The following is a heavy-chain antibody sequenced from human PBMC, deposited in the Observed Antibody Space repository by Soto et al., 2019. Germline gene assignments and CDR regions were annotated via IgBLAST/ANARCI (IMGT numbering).Heavy chain of an antibody. CDR1: GFTFSDYY. CDR2: IGTYSTYT. J-gene: IGHJ6*02. V-gene: IGHV3-11*05. Sequence: QAQLVESGGGLVKPGGSLRLSCAASGFTFSDYYITWIRQAPGRGLEWVSYIGTYSTYTDFADSVKGRFTISRDNAKNSVYLQMNSVRDDDTAVYYCARRTYYYGMDVWGQGTTVTVSS. CDR3: ARRTYYYGMDV.